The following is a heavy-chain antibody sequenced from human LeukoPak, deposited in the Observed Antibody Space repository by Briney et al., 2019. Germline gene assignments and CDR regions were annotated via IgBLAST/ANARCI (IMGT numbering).Heavy chain of an antibody. D-gene: IGHD2-15*01. CDR1: GGSISSYY. J-gene: IGHJ2*01. CDR2: IYYSGST. Sequence: SDTLSLTCTVSGGSISSYYWSWIRQPPGKGLEWIGYIYYSGSTNYNPSLKSRVTISVDTSKNQFSLKLSSVTAADTAVYYCARANCSGGSCYYRYWYFDLWGRGTLVTVSS. CDR3: ARANCSGGSCYYRYWYFDL. V-gene: IGHV4-59*01.